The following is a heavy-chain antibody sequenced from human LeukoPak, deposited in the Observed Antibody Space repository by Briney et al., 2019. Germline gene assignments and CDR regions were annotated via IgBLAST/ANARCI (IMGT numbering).Heavy chain of an antibody. CDR3: VRHPRGGPYFDY. D-gene: IGHD3-16*01. CDR2: IKPDGSAQ. V-gene: IGHV3-7*01. CDR1: GFTFSSNW. Sequence: GGSLRLSCATSGFTFSSNWMSWVRHVPGRGLDWVANIKPDGSAQYYAASVKGRFTVSRDNAKNSLYLQMNSLRVEDTAVYYCVRHPRGGPYFDYWGQGTLVTVSS. J-gene: IGHJ4*02.